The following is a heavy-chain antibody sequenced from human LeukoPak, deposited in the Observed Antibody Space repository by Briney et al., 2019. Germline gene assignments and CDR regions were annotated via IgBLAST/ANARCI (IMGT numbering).Heavy chain of an antibody. J-gene: IGHJ6*03. V-gene: IGHV1-69*13. CDR1: GGTFSSYA. Sequence: SVKVSCKASGGTFSSYAISWVRQAPGQRLEWMGGIIPIFGTANYAQKFQGRVTITADESTSTAYMELRSLRSDDTAVYYCARDPVAAAGLYYYYYYYMDVWGKGTTVTISS. CDR2: IIPIFGTA. CDR3: ARDPVAAAGLYYYYYYYMDV. D-gene: IGHD6-13*01.